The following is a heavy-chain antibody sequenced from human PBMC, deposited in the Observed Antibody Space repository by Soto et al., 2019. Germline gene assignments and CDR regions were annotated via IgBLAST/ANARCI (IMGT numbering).Heavy chain of an antibody. CDR3: AHRGYMYGNWDHGSFDY. CDR1: GFSLTTSGVG. D-gene: IGHD5-18*01. Sequence: QITLKESGPTRVRPTQTLALTCTFSGFSLTTSGVGVGWIRKTPGKALEWLAVIYWDDDKRYSPSLKSRLTITKDTSKNQVVLTMAEMDPVDTATYFCAHRGYMYGNWDHGSFDYWGQGTLVTVSS. V-gene: IGHV2-5*02. J-gene: IGHJ4*02. CDR2: IYWDDDK.